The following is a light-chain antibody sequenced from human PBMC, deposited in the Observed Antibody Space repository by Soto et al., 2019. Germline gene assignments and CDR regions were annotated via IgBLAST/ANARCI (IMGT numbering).Light chain of an antibody. CDR3: AAWDDSLNAVL. V-gene: IGLV1-44*01. CDR2: GDH. CDR1: SSNIGSST. Sequence: HSALTQPPSASGTPGQRVTISCSGSSSNIGSSTVSWYHQLPGSAPKLLIYGDHQRPSGIPDRFSGSKSGTSASLAISGLQSDDEADYYCAAWDDSLNAVLFGGGTKVTVL. J-gene: IGLJ2*01.